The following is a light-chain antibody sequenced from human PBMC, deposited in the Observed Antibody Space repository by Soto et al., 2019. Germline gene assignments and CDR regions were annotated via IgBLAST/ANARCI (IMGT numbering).Light chain of an antibody. CDR2: EVS. CDR1: SSDIGGYNY. V-gene: IGLV2-14*01. J-gene: IGLJ1*01. CDR3: TSYTSSTTNYV. Sequence: QSVLTQPASVSGSPGQSITFSCTGTSSDIGGYNYVSWYQQHPGKAPKLMIYEVSNRPSGVSDRFSGSKSGNTASLTISGLQAEDEADYCCTSYTSSTTNYVFGTGTKLTVL.